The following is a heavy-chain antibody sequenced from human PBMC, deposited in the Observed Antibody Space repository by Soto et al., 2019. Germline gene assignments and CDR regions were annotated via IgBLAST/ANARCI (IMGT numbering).Heavy chain of an antibody. CDR2: ISWNSRSI. V-gene: IGHV3-9*01. CDR3: AKDTHDILTGPLDY. Sequence: EVQLVESGGGLVQPGRSLRLSCAASGFTFDDYAMHWVRQAPGRGLGWISIISWNSRSIGYADSVKGRFTISKDNAKNFLYLQMNSLRAEDTALYYCAKDTHDILTGPLDYWGQGTLVTVSS. CDR1: GFTFDDYA. J-gene: IGHJ4*02. D-gene: IGHD3-9*01.